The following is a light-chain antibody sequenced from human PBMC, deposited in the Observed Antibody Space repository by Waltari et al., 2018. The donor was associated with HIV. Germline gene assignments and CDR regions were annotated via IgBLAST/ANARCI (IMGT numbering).Light chain of an antibody. CDR3: CSYAGSYTLYV. Sequence: QSALTQPRSVSGSPGQSVTIPCSGTSSDVGGYNYVSWYQQHPGKAPKLMISDVSRRPSGFPDRFSGSKSGNTASLTISGLQAEDEADYYCCSYAGSYTLYVFGTGTKVTVL. V-gene: IGLV2-11*01. CDR2: DVS. J-gene: IGLJ1*01. CDR1: SSDVGGYNY.